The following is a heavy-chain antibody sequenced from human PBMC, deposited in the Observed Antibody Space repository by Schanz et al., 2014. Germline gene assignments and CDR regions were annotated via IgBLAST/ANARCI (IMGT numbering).Heavy chain of an antibody. V-gene: IGHV3-33*01. J-gene: IGHJ6*02. CDR3: ARVRRRIATPSTPSVRNYYYYAMDV. CDR2: IWYDGSNK. Sequence: QVQLMESGGGVVQPGRSLRLSCAASGFIFSSYGLHWVRQAPGKGLEWVAFIWYDGSNKYYADSVKGRFTISRDNSKNTLYRQMNRLRAEDTSVYFCARVRRRIATPSTPSVRNYYYYAMDVWGQGTTVTVSS. CDR1: GFIFSSYG. D-gene: IGHD6-13*01.